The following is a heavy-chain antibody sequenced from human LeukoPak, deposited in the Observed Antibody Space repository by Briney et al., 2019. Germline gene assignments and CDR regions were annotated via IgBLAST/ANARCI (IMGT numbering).Heavy chain of an antibody. CDR2: IYHSGST. CDR3: AKGIHYGDKLFDY. J-gene: IGHJ4*02. V-gene: IGHV4-38-2*02. Sequence: KASETLSLTCTVSGYSISSGYYWGWIRQPPGKGLEWIGSIYHSGSTYYNPSLKSRVTISVDTSKNQFSLKLSSVTAADTAVYYCAKGIHYGDKLFDYWGQGTLVTVSS. CDR1: GYSISSGYY. D-gene: IGHD4-17*01.